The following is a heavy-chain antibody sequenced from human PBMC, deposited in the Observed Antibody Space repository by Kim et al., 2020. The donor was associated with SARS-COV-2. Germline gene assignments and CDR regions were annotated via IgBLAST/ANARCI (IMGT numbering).Heavy chain of an antibody. D-gene: IGHD3-16*02. J-gene: IGHJ3*02. CDR1: GYTFTSYG. Sequence: ASVKVSCKASGYTFTSYGISWVRQAPGQGLEWMGWISAYNGNTNYAQKLQGRVTMTTDTSTSTAYMELRSLRSDDTAVYYCAREMITFGGVIVHTSGAFDIWGQGTMVTVSS. V-gene: IGHV1-18*01. CDR2: ISAYNGNT. CDR3: AREMITFGGVIVHTSGAFDI.